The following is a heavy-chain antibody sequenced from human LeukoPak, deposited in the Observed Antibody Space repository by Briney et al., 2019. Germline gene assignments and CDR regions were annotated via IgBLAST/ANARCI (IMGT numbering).Heavy chain of an antibody. V-gene: IGHV3-9*03. CDR1: GFTFNDYA. Sequence: PGRSLRLSCAASGFTFNDYAMHWVRQIPGKGLEWVSGISWNSNTIAYAKSVEGRFTISRDNAKNSLYLQMNSLKTEDMAFYYCVKDKELGGDYLTGTFDNWGQGTLVAVSS. CDR2: ISWNSNTI. CDR3: VKDKELGGDYLTGTFDN. J-gene: IGHJ4*02. D-gene: IGHD3-16*01.